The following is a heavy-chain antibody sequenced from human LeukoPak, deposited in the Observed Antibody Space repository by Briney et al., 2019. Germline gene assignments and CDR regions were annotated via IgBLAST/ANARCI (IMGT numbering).Heavy chain of an antibody. D-gene: IGHD3-10*01. J-gene: IGHJ4*02. CDR2: IYYSGST. CDR1: GGSISSYY. Sequence: PSETLSLTCTVSGGSISSYYWSWIRQPPGKGLEWIGYIYYSGSTNYNPSLKSRVTISVDTSKNQFSLKLSSVTAADTAVYYCARDEGLWYYWGQGTLVTVSS. CDR3: ARDEGLWYY. V-gene: IGHV4-59*13.